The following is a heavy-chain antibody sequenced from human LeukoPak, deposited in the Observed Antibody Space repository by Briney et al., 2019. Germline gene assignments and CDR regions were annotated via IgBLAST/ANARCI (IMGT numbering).Heavy chain of an antibody. CDR1: GYTFSGYY. V-gene: IGHV1-2*02. D-gene: IGHD3-10*01. CDR2: INPNTGGT. CDR3: ARPLRVTMIRGAAFRASSDFDP. Sequence: ASVKVCCKASGYTFSGYYIHWVGQSPGQGLEWMGWINPNTGGTKYAQKFQDRVTMTRDTSISTAYMELSRLRSDDTAVYYCARPLRVTMIRGAAFRASSDFDPWGQGTLVTVSS. J-gene: IGHJ5*02.